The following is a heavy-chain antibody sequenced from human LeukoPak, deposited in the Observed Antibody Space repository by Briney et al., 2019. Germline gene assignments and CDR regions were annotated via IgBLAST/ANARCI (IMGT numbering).Heavy chain of an antibody. Sequence: ASVKVSCKASGHIFTAYYMFWVRQAPGQGLEWMGWINPNSGGTNLAPNFQGRVALTSGTSISTAYMELSGLTSDDTAVYFCATYYSDTSARDWGQGTLVTVSS. CDR2: INPNSGGT. CDR3: ATYYSDTSARD. V-gene: IGHV1-2*02. J-gene: IGHJ4*02. CDR1: GHIFTAYY. D-gene: IGHD3-10*01.